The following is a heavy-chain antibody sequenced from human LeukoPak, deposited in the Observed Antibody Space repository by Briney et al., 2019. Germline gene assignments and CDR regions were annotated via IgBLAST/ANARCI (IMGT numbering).Heavy chain of an antibody. CDR2: IKHSGST. Sequence: SETLSLTCAVYGGSFSGYYWSWIRQPPGKGLEWIGEIKHSGSTNYNPSLKSRVTISVDTSKNQFSLKLSSVTAADTAVYYCARVGADGSGFLFDYWGQGTLVSVCS. CDR3: ARVGADGSGFLFDY. D-gene: IGHD3-10*01. V-gene: IGHV4-34*01. CDR1: GGSFSGYY. J-gene: IGHJ4*02.